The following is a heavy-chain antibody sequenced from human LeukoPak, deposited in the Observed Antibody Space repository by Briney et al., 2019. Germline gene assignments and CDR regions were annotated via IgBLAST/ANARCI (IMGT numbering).Heavy chain of an antibody. CDR3: ARGWSDY. V-gene: IGHV3-48*03. Sequence: GGSLRLSCADSGLDFSAYDMNWVRQAPGKGLEWVSYISSSSSLIYYADSVKGRFTISRDNLRNSLYLQMNSLRAEDTAVYYCARGWSDYWGQGTLVTVSS. D-gene: IGHD2-8*01. J-gene: IGHJ4*02. CDR1: GLDFSAYD. CDR2: ISSSSSLI.